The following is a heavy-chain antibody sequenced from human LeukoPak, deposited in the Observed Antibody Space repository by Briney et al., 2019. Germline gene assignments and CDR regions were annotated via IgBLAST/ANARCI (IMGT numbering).Heavy chain of an antibody. Sequence: PGGSLRLSCAASGFTFRTYAMSWVRQAPGKGLDWVSTISGSGGSTYYADSVKGRFTISRDNSKNTLYLQMNSLRAEDTAVYYCAGSNSIDSSGYYRGVAVRYGFDYWGQGTLVTVSS. D-gene: IGHD3-22*01. CDR3: AGSNSIDSSGYYRGVAVRYGFDY. CDR2: ISGSGGST. CDR1: GFTFRTYA. V-gene: IGHV3-23*01. J-gene: IGHJ4*02.